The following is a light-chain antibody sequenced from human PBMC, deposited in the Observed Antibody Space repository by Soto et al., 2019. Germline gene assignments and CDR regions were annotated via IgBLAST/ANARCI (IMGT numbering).Light chain of an antibody. CDR2: AAS. J-gene: IGKJ2*01. Sequence: DIRMSQSPASLAASVGDRVTITCRASQSIDRFLNWYQQKSGIAPKLLIFAASSLQDGVPSRFSGSGSGTEFALTITSLQPEDFATYYCQQTHGTPYNFGQGTKLQIK. CDR1: QSIDRF. CDR3: QQTHGTPYN. V-gene: IGKV1-39*01.